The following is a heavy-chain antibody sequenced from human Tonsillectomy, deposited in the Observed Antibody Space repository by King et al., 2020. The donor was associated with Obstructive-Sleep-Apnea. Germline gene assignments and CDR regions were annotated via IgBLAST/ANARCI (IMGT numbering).Heavy chain of an antibody. V-gene: IGHV3-48*04. D-gene: IGHD6-13*01. Sequence: VQLVESGGGLVQPGGSLRLSCAASGFTFSSYSMNWVRQAPGKGLEWVSYISSSSTIYYADPVKGRFTISRDNAKNSLYLQMNSLRAEDTAVYYCARKGSSSWYFDYWGQGTLVTVSS. CDR1: GFTFSSYS. J-gene: IGHJ4*02. CDR2: ISSSSTI. CDR3: ARKGSSSWYFDY.